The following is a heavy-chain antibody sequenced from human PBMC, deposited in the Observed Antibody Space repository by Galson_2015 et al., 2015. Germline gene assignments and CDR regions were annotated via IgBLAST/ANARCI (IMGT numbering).Heavy chain of an antibody. J-gene: IGHJ4*02. CDR3: AKSGTMVLGVFDY. CDR1: GFTFSSYG. D-gene: IGHD3-10*01. Sequence: SLRLSCAASGFTFSSYGMHWVRQAPGKGLEWVAVISYDGSNKYYADSVKGRFTISRDNSKNTLYLQMNSLRAEDTAVYYCAKSGTMVLGVFDYWGQGTLVTVSS. V-gene: IGHV3-30*18. CDR2: ISYDGSNK.